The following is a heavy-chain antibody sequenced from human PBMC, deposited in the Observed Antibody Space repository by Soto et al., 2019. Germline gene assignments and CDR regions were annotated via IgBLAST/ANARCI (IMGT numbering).Heavy chain of an antibody. CDR3: TTDSGPNIVVVPEAYYYYGMDV. CDR1: GFTFSNAW. D-gene: IGHD2-2*01. V-gene: IGHV3-15*07. J-gene: IGHJ6*02. Sequence: GGSLRLSCAASGFTFSNAWMNWVRQAPGKGLEWVGRIKSKTDGGTTDYAAPVKGRFTISRDDSKNTLYLQMNSLKTEDTAVYYCTTDSGPNIVVVPEAYYYYGMDVWGQGTTVTVSS. CDR2: IKSKTDGGTT.